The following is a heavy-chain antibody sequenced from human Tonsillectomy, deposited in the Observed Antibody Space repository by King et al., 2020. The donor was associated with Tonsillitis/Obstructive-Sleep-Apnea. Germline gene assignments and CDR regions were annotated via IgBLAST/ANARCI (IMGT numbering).Heavy chain of an antibody. CDR3: ANRPAGGGGFDY. D-gene: IGHD2-15*01. CDR1: GFTFTNYA. J-gene: IGHJ4*02. CDR2: LSGSGGSK. Sequence: DVQLVESGGDLVQPGGSLRLSCAASGFTFTNYAMTWVRQAPGKGLEWVSSLSGSGGSKYYADSVKGRFTISRDNSKNTLYLQMNSLRAEDTAVYYCANRPAGGGGFDYWGQGTLVTVSS. V-gene: IGHV3-23*04.